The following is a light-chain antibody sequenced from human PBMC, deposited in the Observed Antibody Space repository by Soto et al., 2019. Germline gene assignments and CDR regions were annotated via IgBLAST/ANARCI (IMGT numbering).Light chain of an antibody. V-gene: IGKV3-15*01. CDR1: QSVSSD. Sequence: EIVMTQSPDTLSVSPGEGVTLSCRASQSVSSDLAWYQQKPGQSPRILMYGASTRATDIPARFRGGGSGTEFTLTISSLKSEDVAIDYCQQYHDWPPITFGPGTKVDIK. CDR3: QQYHDWPPIT. CDR2: GAS. J-gene: IGKJ3*01.